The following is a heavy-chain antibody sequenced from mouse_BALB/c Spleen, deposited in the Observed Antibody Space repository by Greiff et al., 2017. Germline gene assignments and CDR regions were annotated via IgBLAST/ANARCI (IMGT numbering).Heavy chain of an antibody. CDR2: ISYSGST. CDR3: ARITTATSYAMDY. Sequence: EVQLVESGPGLAKPSQSLSLTCTVTGYSITSDYAWNWIRQFPGNKLEWMGYISYSGSTSYNPSLKSRISITRDTSKNQFFLQLNSVTTEDTATYYCARITTATSYAMDYWGQGTSVTVSS. CDR1: GYSITSDYA. V-gene: IGHV3-2*02. D-gene: IGHD1-2*01. J-gene: IGHJ4*01.